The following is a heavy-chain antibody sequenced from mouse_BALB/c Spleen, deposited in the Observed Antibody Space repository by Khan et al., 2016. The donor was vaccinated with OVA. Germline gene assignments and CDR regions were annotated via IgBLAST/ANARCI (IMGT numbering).Heavy chain of an antibody. J-gene: IGHJ4*01. CDR1: GYTFTSNT. CDR2: INPRSDYT. CDR3: ARRTTGYAMDY. Sequence: QVQLQQSGAELSRPGASVKMSCKASGYTFTSNTMHWVKQRPGQGLEWIGYINPRSDYTIYSQKFEDKATLTADISSSTAYMQLSSLTADDSAVYYCARRTTGYAMDYWGQGTSVTVSS. V-gene: IGHV1-4*01. D-gene: IGHD2-14*01.